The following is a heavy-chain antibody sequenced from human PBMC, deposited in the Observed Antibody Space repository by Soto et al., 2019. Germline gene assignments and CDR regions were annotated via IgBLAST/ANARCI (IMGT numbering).Heavy chain of an antibody. D-gene: IGHD2-2*01. CDR1: GHTFTGYY. J-gene: IGHJ6*02. CDR3: ATATNCSSTSCYQAYYYYGMDV. Sequence: ASVKVSCKASGHTFTGYYMHWVRQAPGQGLEWMGWINPNSGGTNYAQKFQGWVTMTRDTSISTAYMELSRLRSDDTAVYYCATATNCSSTSCYQAYYYYGMDVWGQGTTVTVSS. V-gene: IGHV1-2*04. CDR2: INPNSGGT.